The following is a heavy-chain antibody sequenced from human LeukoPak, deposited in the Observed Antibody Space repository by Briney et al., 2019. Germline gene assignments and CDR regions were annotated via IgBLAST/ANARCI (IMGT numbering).Heavy chain of an antibody. CDR1: GGSFGGYY. V-gene: IGHV4-34*01. D-gene: IGHD3-10*01. CDR2: INHSGST. J-gene: IGHJ4*02. CDR3: ARGGKGRPRGLDY. Sequence: SETLSLTCAVYGGSFGGYYWSWIRQPPGKGLEWIGEINHSGSTNYNPSLKSRVTISVDTSKNQFSLKLSSVTAADTAVYYCARGGKGRPRGLDYWGQGTLVTVSS.